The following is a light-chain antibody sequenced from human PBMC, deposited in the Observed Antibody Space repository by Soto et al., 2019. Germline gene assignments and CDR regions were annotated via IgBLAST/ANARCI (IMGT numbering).Light chain of an antibody. CDR1: SSDIGDYNS. CDR2: DVS. V-gene: IGLV2-11*01. CDR3: CSYVGSYSYV. Sequence: ALTHPRSVSGSPGQSVTVSCIGTSSDIGDYNSVSWYQQHPGKAPKLMIYDVSKRPSGVPDRFSGSKSGNTASLTISGLQAEDEADYYCCSYVGSYSYVFGIGTKLTVL. J-gene: IGLJ1*01.